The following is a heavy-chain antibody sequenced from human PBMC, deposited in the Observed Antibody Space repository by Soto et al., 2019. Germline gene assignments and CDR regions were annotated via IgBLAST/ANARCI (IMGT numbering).Heavy chain of an antibody. CDR3: ARGVFPRVHNNWFDP. J-gene: IGHJ5*02. Sequence: SETLSLTCTVSGGSISSYYWSWIRQPPGKGLEWIGYIYYSGSTNYNPSLKSRVTISVDTSKNQFSLKLSSVTAADTAVYYCARGVFPRVHNNWFDPWGQGTLVTVSS. CDR1: GGSISSYY. V-gene: IGHV4-59*01. D-gene: IGHD1-1*01. CDR2: IYYSGST.